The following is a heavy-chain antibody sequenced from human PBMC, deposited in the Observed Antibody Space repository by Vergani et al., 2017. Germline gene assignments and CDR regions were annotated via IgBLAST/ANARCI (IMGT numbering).Heavy chain of an antibody. CDR1: GGSISSGDYY. D-gene: IGHD3-9*01. CDR2: IYYRGST. V-gene: IGHV4-30-4*01. CDR3: ARTRRYFDWLRYGMDV. J-gene: IGHJ6*02. Sequence: QVQLQESGPGLVKPSQTLSLTCTVSGGSISSGDYYWSWIRQPPGKGLEWIGYIYYRGSTYYNPSLKSRVTISVDTSKNQFSLKLSSVTAADTAVYYCARTRRYFDWLRYGMDVWGQGTTVTVSS.